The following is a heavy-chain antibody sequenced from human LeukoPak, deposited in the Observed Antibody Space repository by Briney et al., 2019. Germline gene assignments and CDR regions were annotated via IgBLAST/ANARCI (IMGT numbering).Heavy chain of an antibody. CDR1: GGSISSDNW. J-gene: IGHJ4*02. V-gene: IGHV4-4*02. CDR3: ASHDSSGKGFDY. D-gene: IGHD3-22*01. CDR2: IHHRGGT. Sequence: PSETLSLTCAVSGGSISSDNWWSWVRQPPGKRLEWIGEIHHRGGTNYNPSLQSRVTISVDTSKNQFSLKLSSVTAADTAVYYCASHDSSGKGFDYWGQGTLVTVSS.